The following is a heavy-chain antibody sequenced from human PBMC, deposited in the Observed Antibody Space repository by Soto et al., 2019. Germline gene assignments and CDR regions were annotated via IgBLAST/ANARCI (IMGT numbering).Heavy chain of an antibody. J-gene: IGHJ4*02. Sequence: EVQLLESGGGLVQPGGSLRLSCAASGFTFSTYAMTWVRQAPGKGLEWVSAISGSGTTNYADSVKGRFTISRDNSKNTLYLQMNSLRAEDTAVYYCVKGRTTADRDDYWGQGTLVTVSS. V-gene: IGHV3-23*01. D-gene: IGHD3-10*01. CDR1: GFTFSTYA. CDR3: VKGRTTADRDDY. CDR2: ISGSGTT.